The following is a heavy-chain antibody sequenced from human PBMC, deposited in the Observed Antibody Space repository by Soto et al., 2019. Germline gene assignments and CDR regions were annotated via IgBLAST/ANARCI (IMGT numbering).Heavy chain of an antibody. J-gene: IGHJ4*02. V-gene: IGHV3-9*01. Sequence: EMQLVESGGGLVPPARSLRLSWAVFGFKFGDYAMHWVRQVPGKGLEWVSYINWNSGKVKYADSVKGRFTISRDNAKNSLYLHMTSLKSEDTAFYYCAKAGCSDANCHFWALESWGQGTLVSVSS. D-gene: IGHD6-19*01. CDR2: INWNSGKV. CDR3: AKAGCSDANCHFWALES. CDR1: GFKFGDYA.